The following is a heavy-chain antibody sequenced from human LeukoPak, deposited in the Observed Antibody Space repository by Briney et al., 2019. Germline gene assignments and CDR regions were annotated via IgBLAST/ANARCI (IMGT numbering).Heavy chain of an antibody. CDR1: GGSFSGYY. Sequence: SETLSLTCAVYGGSFSGYYWGWIRQPPGKGLEWIGSIYSSGSTYYNASLQSRVTISIETSKNQISLRLNSVTAADTAIYYCAKSGGYGLIDYWGQGTLVTVSS. V-gene: IGHV4-34*01. CDR2: IYSSGST. D-gene: IGHD1-26*01. CDR3: AKSGGYGLIDY. J-gene: IGHJ4*02.